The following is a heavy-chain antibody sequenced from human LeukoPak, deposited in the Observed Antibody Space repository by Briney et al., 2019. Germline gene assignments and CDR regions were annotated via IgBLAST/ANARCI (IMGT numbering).Heavy chain of an antibody. J-gene: IGHJ4*02. CDR1: GFTFSSYE. V-gene: IGHV3-48*03. CDR3: ARAGQDYFDY. CDR2: ISSVVSTI. Sequence: PGGSLRLSCAASGFTFSSYEMNWVRQAPGKGLEWVSYISSVVSTIYYADSVMGRFTISRDNTKNSLCLQMSSLRAEDTAVYYCARAGQDYFDYWGQGTLVTVSS. D-gene: IGHD1-1*01.